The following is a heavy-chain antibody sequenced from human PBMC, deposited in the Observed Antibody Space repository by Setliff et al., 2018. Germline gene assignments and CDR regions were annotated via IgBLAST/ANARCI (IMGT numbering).Heavy chain of an antibody. J-gene: IGHJ6*04. CDR1: GGTFSNFA. V-gene: IGHV1-69*13. D-gene: IGHD1-26*01. CDR3: ARVQWEIAVKFHYNRMDV. CDR2: IIPMFRTP. Sequence: GASVKVSCKASGGTFSNFAISWVRQAPGQGFEWLGGIIPMFRTPEYAQKFQGRVTISAGESRTAVYMELSSLRFDDTAVYYCARVQWEIAVKFHYNRMDVWGEGTQVTVSS.